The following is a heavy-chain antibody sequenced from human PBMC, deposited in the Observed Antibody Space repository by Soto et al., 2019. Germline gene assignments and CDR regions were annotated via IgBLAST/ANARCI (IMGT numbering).Heavy chain of an antibody. D-gene: IGHD3-3*01. J-gene: IGHJ6*02. V-gene: IGHV3-30-3*01. CDR1: GFTFSSYA. CDR2: ISYDGSNK. Sequence: QVQLVESGEGVVQPGRSLRLSCAAYGFTFSSYAMHWVRQAPGKGLEWVAVISYDGSNKYYADSVKGRFTISRDNSKNTLYLQMNSLRAEDTAVYYCARDPLLTYYDFWSGYYIYYYYYGMDVWGQGTTVTVSS. CDR3: ARDPLLTYYDFWSGYYIYYYYYGMDV.